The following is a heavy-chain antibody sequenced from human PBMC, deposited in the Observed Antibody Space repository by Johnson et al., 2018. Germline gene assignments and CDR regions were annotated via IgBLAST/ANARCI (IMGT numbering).Heavy chain of an antibody. CDR2: INPSGGST. CDR3: AGDSTMVLEYYYMDV. Sequence: VQLVESGAEVKKPGASVKVSCKASGYTFTSYYMHWVRQAPGQGLEWMGIINPSGGSTSYAQKFQGRVTMTRDTSTSTVYMELSSLRSEDTAVYYWAGDSTMVLEYYYMDVWGQGTTVTVSS. V-gene: IGHV1-46*01. CDR1: GYTFTSYY. D-gene: IGHD3-10*01. J-gene: IGHJ6*03.